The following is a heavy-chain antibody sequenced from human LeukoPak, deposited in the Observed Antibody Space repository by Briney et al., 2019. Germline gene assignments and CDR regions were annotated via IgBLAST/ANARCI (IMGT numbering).Heavy chain of an antibody. J-gene: IGHJ5*02. Sequence: SETLSLTCTVSGGSISSFYWSWIRQPPGKGLEWIGYMYYGGSPNYNPSLKSRGITSLDTSKKQFSLKLNSVTTADTAVYYCVTGRYSYGWYDHWGQGILVIVSS. CDR2: MYYGGSP. CDR3: VTGRYSYGWYDH. D-gene: IGHD1-26*01. V-gene: IGHV4-59*13. CDR1: GGSISSFY.